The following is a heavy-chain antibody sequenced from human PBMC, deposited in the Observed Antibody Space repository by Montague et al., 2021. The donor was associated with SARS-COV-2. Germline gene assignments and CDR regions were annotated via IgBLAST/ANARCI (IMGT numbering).Heavy chain of an antibody. CDR1: GGSISTRSYY. Sequence: SETLSLTCTVSGGSISTRSYYWGWIRQPPGKGLEWIGSIYFSGSTYYXPSLKTRATISVDTSKNQFSLKLSSVTAADTAVYYCASLRGDDGGTYDTFDIWGQGTMVTVSS. V-gene: IGHV4-39*01. D-gene: IGHD4-23*01. CDR3: ASLRGDDGGTYDTFDI. J-gene: IGHJ3*02. CDR2: IYFSGST.